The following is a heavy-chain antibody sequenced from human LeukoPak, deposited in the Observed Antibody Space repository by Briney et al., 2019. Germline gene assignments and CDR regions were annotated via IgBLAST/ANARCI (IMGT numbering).Heavy chain of an antibody. Sequence: SVKVSCKASGGTFSSYAISWVRQAPGQGLEWMGGIIPIFGTANYAQKFQGRVTITTDESTSTAYMELSSLRSEDTAVYYCARGAYSSSPRGYFDYWGQGTLVTVSS. CDR3: ARGAYSSSPRGYFDY. CDR2: IIPIFGTA. CDR1: GGTFSSYA. V-gene: IGHV1-69*05. D-gene: IGHD6-6*01. J-gene: IGHJ4*02.